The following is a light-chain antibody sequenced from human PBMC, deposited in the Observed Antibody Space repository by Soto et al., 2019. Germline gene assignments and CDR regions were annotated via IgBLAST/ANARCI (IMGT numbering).Light chain of an antibody. CDR2: DAS. CDR1: QSLRSNF. J-gene: IGKJ4*01. CDR3: QQYSSSPLT. V-gene: IGKV3-20*01. Sequence: PGERATLSCTASQSLRSNFLAWYQQKPGQAPRLLIYDASSRAAGIPDRFSGSGSGTDFTLTITRLEPEDFAVYYCQQYSSSPLTFGGGTKVDIK.